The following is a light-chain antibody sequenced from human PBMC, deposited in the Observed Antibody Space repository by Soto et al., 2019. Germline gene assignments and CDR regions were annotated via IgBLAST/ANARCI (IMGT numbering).Light chain of an antibody. J-gene: IGKJ2*03. CDR3: QQYTTYYS. V-gene: IGKV1-5*01. CDR1: QSISSW. Sequence: DIQMTQSPSTLSASVGDRVTITCRASQSISSWLAWYQQKPGKAPKLLIYDASSLESGVPSRFSGSGSGADFTLTISSLQPDDFGTYYCQQYTTYYSFGQGTKVDIK. CDR2: DAS.